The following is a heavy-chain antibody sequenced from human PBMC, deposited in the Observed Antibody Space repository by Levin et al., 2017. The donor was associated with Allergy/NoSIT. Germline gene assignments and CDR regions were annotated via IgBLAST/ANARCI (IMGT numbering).Heavy chain of an antibody. V-gene: IGHV4-4*07. Sequence: SETLSLTCTVSGGSISSYYWSWIRQPAGKGLEWIGRIYTSGSTNYNPSQKSRITMSVDTSKNQLSLKLRSVTAADTAVYYCARDVEVRGVMSFYYYGMDVWGQGTTVTVSS. CDR2: IYTSGST. CDR3: ARDVEVRGVMSFYYYGMDV. CDR1: GGSISSYY. D-gene: IGHD3-10*01. J-gene: IGHJ6*02.